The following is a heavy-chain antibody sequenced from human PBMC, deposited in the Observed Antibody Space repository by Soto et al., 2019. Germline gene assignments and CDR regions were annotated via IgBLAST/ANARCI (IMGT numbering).Heavy chain of an antibody. V-gene: IGHV6-1*01. CDR2: TYYRSKWSN. CDR1: GDSVSSNSAA. CDR3: AMGTAAAGFGY. J-gene: IGHJ4*02. Sequence: SQTLSLTCAISGDSVSSNSAAWNGIRQSPSRGLEWLGRTYYRSKWSNDYAVSVKSRLTINPDTSKNQFSLHLNSVTPEDTAVYYCAMGTAAAGFGYWGQGTLVTVSS. D-gene: IGHD6-13*01.